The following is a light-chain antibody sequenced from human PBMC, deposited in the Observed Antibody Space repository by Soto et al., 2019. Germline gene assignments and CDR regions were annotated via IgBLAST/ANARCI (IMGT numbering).Light chain of an antibody. CDR1: QSVSSN. V-gene: IGKV3-15*01. J-gene: IGKJ4*01. CDR3: PQYNNWPLT. Sequence: EIVMTQSPATLSVYPGERATLSCSASQSVSSNLAGSQQKPGQAPRLPIYGAATRATGIPARLSGRGSGTEFTLIIRSLQYEDFASYYCPQYNNWPLTFGGGTKVEIK. CDR2: GAA.